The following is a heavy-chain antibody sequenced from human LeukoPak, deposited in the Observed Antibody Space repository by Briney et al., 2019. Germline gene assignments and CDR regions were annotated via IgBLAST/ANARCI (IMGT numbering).Heavy chain of an antibody. V-gene: IGHV3-23*01. Sequence: GGSLRLSCAASGFTFSSYGMSWVRQAPGKGLEWVSAISGSGGSTYYADSVKGRFTISRDNSKNTLYLQMNSLSAEDTAVYYCAKSFTIAVAGFDYWGQGTLVTVSS. CDR2: ISGSGGST. CDR3: AKSFTIAVAGFDY. CDR1: GFTFSSYG. D-gene: IGHD6-19*01. J-gene: IGHJ4*02.